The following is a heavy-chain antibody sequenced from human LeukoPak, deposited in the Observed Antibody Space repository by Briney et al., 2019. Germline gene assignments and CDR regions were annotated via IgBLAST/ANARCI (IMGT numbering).Heavy chain of an antibody. Sequence: GGSLRLSCAASGFTFSSYAMRWVRQAPGKGLEWVAVISYDGSNKYYADSVKGRFTISRDNSKNTLYLQMNSLRAEDTAVYYCARYDNKGTTVTTNWFDPWGQGTLVTVSS. CDR2: ISYDGSNK. J-gene: IGHJ5*02. V-gene: IGHV3-30-3*01. CDR1: GFTFSSYA. CDR3: ARYDNKGTTVTTNWFDP. D-gene: IGHD4-17*01.